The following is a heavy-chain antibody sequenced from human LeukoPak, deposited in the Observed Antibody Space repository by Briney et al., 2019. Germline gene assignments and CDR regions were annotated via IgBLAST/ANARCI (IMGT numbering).Heavy chain of an antibody. CDR1: GYTFTSYY. CDR3: AREGVVVVPALVRPGAAATPDFDY. CDR2: INPSGGST. Sequence: GASVKVSCKASGYTFTSYYMHWVRQAPGQGLEWMGIINPSGGSTSYAQKFQGRVTMTRDTSTSTIYMELSSLRSEDTAVYYCAREGVVVVPALVRPGAAATPDFDYWGQGTLVTVSS. D-gene: IGHD2-2*01. J-gene: IGHJ4*02. V-gene: IGHV1-46*01.